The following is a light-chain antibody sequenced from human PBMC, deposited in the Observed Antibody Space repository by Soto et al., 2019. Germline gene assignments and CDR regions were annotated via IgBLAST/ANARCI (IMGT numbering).Light chain of an antibody. J-gene: IGLJ3*02. CDR3: AAWDDSLNARGV. CDR2: NDN. V-gene: IGLV1-44*01. CDR1: RSNIGSNA. Sequence: QSVLTQPPSASGTPGQRVTISCSGSRSNIGSNAVSWYQQLPGTAPKLLIYNDNQRPSGVPDRFSASKSGTSASLAISGLQSDDEADYYCAAWDDSLNARGVFGGGTQLTVL.